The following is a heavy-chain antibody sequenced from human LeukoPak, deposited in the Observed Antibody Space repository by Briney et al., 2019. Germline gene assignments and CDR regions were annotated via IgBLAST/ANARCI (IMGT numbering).Heavy chain of an antibody. CDR3: ARQPSDIAAAED. V-gene: IGHV5-10-1*01. D-gene: IGHD6-13*01. CDR2: IDPSDSYT. J-gene: IGHJ4*02. Sequence: HGESLKISCKGSGYSFTNYWINWVRQMPGKGLEWMGRIDPSDSYTDYSPSFQGHVTISIDKSISTAYLQWSSLKASDTAMYYCARQPSDIAAAEDWGQGTLVTVSS. CDR1: GYSFTNYW.